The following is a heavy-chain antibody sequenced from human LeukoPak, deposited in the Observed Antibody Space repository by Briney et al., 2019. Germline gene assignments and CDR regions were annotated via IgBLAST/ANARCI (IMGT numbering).Heavy chain of an antibody. Sequence: SETLSLTCTVSGGSISSYYWSWIRQPPGKGLEWIGYIYYSGSTNYNPSLKSRVTISVDTSKNQFSLKLSSVTAADTAVYYCARTIAAAATDPGYFDYWAREPWSPSPQ. CDR3: ARTIAAAATDPGYFDY. CDR2: IYYSGST. CDR1: GGSISSYY. D-gene: IGHD6-13*01. V-gene: IGHV4-59*01. J-gene: IGHJ4*02.